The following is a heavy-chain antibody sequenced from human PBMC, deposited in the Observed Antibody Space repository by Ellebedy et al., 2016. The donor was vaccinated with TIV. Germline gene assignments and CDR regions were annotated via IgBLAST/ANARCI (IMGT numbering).Heavy chain of an antibody. D-gene: IGHD1-14*01. Sequence: SETLSLXXTVSGGSISSYYWSWIRQPPGKGLEWIGYIYYSGSTNYNPSLKSRVTISVDTSKNQFSLKLSSVTAADTAVYYCARESPDSFDYWGQGTLVTVSS. CDR1: GGSISSYY. CDR3: ARESPDSFDY. CDR2: IYYSGST. J-gene: IGHJ4*02. V-gene: IGHV4-59*01.